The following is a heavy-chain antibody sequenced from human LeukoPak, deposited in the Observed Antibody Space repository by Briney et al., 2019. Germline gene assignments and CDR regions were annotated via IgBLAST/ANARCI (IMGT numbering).Heavy chain of an antibody. V-gene: IGHV4-4*07. CDR1: GGTISSYY. J-gene: IGHJ4*02. D-gene: IGHD3-22*01. Sequence: SETLSLTCTASGGTISSYYRSWIRQAAGKGLEWIARIYTSGSTNFNLSLKSRVTMSVGTTKNRSSYMLSYVIAVDTTAYYYWRGIPGSGYPEYWGQGALVAVSS. CDR3: WRGIPGSGYPEY. CDR2: IYTSGST.